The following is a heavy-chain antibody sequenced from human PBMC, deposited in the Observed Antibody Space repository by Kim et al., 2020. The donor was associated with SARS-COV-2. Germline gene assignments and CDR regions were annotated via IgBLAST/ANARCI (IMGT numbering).Heavy chain of an antibody. CDR1: GDSITSGGYY. D-gene: IGHD7-27*01. CDR2: IYYGGNT. V-gene: IGHV4-31*03. CDR3: ARDDSLGGFDY. J-gene: IGHJ4*02. Sequence: SETLSLTCTVSGDSITSGGYYWNWIRQQPGKGLEWIGSIYYGGNTHYIPSLKSRLTISVDTSKNHFSLNLNSATAADTAVYYCARDDSLGGFDYWGQGILVTLSA.